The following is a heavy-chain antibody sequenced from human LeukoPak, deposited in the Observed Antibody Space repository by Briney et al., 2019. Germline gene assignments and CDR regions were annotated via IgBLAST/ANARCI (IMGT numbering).Heavy chain of an antibody. CDR2: IYHSGST. CDR3: ARSYYYDSSGSNYFDY. Sequence: SETLSPTCAVSGGSISSGGYSWSWIRQPPGKGLEWIGYIYHSGSTYYNPSLKSRVTISVDRSKNQFSLKLSSVTAADTAVYYCARSYYYDSSGSNYFDYWGQGTLVTVSS. D-gene: IGHD3-22*01. J-gene: IGHJ4*02. V-gene: IGHV4-30-2*01. CDR1: GGSISSGGYS.